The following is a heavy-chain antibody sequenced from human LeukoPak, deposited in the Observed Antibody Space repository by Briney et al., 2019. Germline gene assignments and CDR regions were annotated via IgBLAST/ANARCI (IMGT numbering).Heavy chain of an antibody. V-gene: IGHV3-7*01. Sequence: GGSLRLSCAASGIIFGNFWMSWVRQAPGKGLEWVANIIQDGSDKYYVDSVKGRFTISRDNAKNSLYLQMNSLRAEDTAVYYCARWGYSYGFDYWGQGTLVTVSS. CDR3: ARWGYSYGFDY. D-gene: IGHD5-18*01. J-gene: IGHJ4*02. CDR2: IIQDGSDK. CDR1: GIIFGNFW.